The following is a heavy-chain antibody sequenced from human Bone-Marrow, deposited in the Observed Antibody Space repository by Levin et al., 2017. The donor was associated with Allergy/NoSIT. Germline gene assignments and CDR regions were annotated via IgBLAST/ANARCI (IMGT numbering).Heavy chain of an antibody. CDR3: AKDLYSGYVPPGAFDY. Sequence: GGSLRLSCAASGFTFSSYGMHWVRQAPGKGLEWVAVISYDGSNKYYADSVKGRFTISRDNSKNTLYLQMNSLRAEDTAVYYCAKDLYSGYVPPGAFDYWGQGTLVTVSS. CDR2: ISYDGSNK. CDR1: GFTFSSYG. D-gene: IGHD5-12*01. V-gene: IGHV3-30*18. J-gene: IGHJ4*02.